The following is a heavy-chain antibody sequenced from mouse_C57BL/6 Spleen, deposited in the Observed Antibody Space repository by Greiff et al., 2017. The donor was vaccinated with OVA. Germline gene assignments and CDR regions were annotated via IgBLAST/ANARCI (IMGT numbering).Heavy chain of an antibody. J-gene: IGHJ1*03. D-gene: IGHD2-4*01. V-gene: IGHV1-55*01. CDR3: ARSGDYDVYWYFDV. Sequence: QVQLKQPGAELVKPGASVKMSCKASGYTFTSYWITWVKQRPGQGLEWIGDIYPGSGSTNYNEKFKSKATLTVDTSSSTAYMQLSSLTSEDSAVYYCARSGDYDVYWYFDVWGTGTTVTVSS. CDR2: IYPGSGST. CDR1: GYTFTSYW.